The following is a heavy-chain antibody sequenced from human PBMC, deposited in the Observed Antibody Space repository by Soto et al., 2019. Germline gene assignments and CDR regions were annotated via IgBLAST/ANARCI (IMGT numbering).Heavy chain of an antibody. CDR3: ARSIAAAGPGDY. V-gene: IGHV3-33*01. D-gene: IGHD6-13*01. CDR1: GFTFSSYG. Sequence: QVQLVESGGGVVQPGRSLRLSCAASGFTFSSYGMHWVRQAPGKGLEWVAVIWYDGSNKYYADSVKGRFTISRDNSKNTRYLQMNSLRAEDTAVYYCARSIAAAGPGDYWGQGTLVTVSS. J-gene: IGHJ4*02. CDR2: IWYDGSNK.